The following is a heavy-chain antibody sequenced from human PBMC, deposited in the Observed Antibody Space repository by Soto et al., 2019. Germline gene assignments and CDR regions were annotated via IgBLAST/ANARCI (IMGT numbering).Heavy chain of an antibody. CDR2: VHSSGIT. CDR1: GASVSNIIHY. J-gene: IGHJ4*02. V-gene: IGHV4-61*01. CDR3: ARRLGNETLY. D-gene: IGHD1-1*01. Sequence: SETLSLTCSVSGASVSNIIHYWSWIRQPPGKGLGWIGCVHSSGITNYSPPLKSRVTISLDTSKNQFSLRLDSLTAADTAVYYCARRLGNETLYWGQALLVTVSS.